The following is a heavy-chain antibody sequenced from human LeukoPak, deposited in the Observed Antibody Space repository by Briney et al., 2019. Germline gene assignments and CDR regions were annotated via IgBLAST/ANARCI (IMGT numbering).Heavy chain of an antibody. V-gene: IGHV1-2*02. Sequence: GASVKVSCKASGYTFTAYDMHWVRQAPGQGREWMGWINPNSGGTDCAQEFQGRVTMTRDTSISTGYMELSRLTSDDSAVYYCARGSGAYYKFDYWGQGTLVTVSS. D-gene: IGHD4-17*01. CDR1: GYTFTAYD. CDR2: INPNSGGT. J-gene: IGHJ4*02. CDR3: ARGSGAYYKFDY.